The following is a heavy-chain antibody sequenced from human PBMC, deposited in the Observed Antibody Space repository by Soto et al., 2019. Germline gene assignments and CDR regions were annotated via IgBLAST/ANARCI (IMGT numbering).Heavy chain of an antibody. CDR3: WKYIGIHPVYNGLNL. V-gene: IGHV3-23*01. Sequence: EVQLLESGGGLVQPGGSLRLSCADSGFTFSTSDMNWVRQAPGKGLEWVSIIRATSDAAYYAESVKDRFTSSRGNSKNTLYLQLNSLPAEDTAGYYFWKYIGIHPVYNGLNLWGQGITVSVSS. CDR2: IRATSDAA. CDR1: GFTFSTSD. J-gene: IGHJ6*02. D-gene: IGHD1-26*01.